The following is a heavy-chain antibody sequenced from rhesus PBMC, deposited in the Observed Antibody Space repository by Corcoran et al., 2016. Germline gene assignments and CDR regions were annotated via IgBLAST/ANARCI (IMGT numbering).Heavy chain of an antibody. Sequence: QVQLVQSGPEVKQPGASVKVSCKASGYSSTTYGMNWVRQAPGQGLEWMGWMNPYTGNTTYAQGVTKRLVICMYISGSTVYLQISSLKAEDTAVYYCARSMAHCSDSGCSSWYCDLWGPGTPITISS. CDR1: GYSSTTYG. V-gene: IGHV7-193*01. CDR3: ARSMAHCSDSGCSSWYCDL. J-gene: IGHJ2*01. D-gene: IGHD2-33*01. CDR2: MNPYTGNT.